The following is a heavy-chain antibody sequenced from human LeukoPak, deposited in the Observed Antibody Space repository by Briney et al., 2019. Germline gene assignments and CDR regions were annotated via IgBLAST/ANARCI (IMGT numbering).Heavy chain of an antibody. CDR2: IKSGGTT. D-gene: IGHD3-22*01. V-gene: IGHV3-74*01. Sequence: GGSLRLSCAASGFTFSSYWMHWVRQAPGKGLVWVSRIKSGGTTNYADSVKGRFTISRDNAKNTLSLQMNSLRAEDTGVYYCARAPSEIGGYYPEYFRHWGQGTLVTVSS. CDR3: ARAPSEIGGYYPEYFRH. J-gene: IGHJ1*01. CDR1: GFTFSSYW.